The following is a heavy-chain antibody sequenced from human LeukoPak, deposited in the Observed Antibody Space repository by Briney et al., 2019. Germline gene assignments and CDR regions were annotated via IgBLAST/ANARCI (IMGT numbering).Heavy chain of an antibody. CDR1: GYTFTSYG. CDR2: IIPIFGTA. Sequence: SVKVSCKASGYTFTSYGISWVRQAPGQGLEWMGGIIPIFGTANYAQKFQGRVTITADESTSTAYMELSSLRSEDTAVYYCASPGGYYGSGSYYENFDPWGQGTLVTVSS. D-gene: IGHD3-10*01. CDR3: ASPGGYYGSGSYYENFDP. J-gene: IGHJ5*02. V-gene: IGHV1-69*13.